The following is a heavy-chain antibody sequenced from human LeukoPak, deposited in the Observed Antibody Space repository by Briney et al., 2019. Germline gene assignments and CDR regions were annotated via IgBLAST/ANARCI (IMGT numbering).Heavy chain of an antibody. Sequence: GGSLRLSCVASGFSFSSYWMSWVRQAPGKELEWVANIKQDGSEKYYVDSVKGRFTISRDNAKNSLFLQMNSLRAEETAVYYCARGEYYYDGGYWGQGTLVTVSS. J-gene: IGHJ4*02. CDR1: GFSFSSYW. CDR2: IKQDGSEK. D-gene: IGHD3-22*01. CDR3: ARGEYYYDGGY. V-gene: IGHV3-7*04.